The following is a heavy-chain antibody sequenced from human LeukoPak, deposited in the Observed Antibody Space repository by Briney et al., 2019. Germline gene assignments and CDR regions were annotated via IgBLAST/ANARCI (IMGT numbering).Heavy chain of an antibody. D-gene: IGHD2/OR15-2a*01. CDR1: GFTFSSYA. CDR2: ISGSGGST. Sequence: GGPLRLSCAASGFTFSSYAMSWVRQAPGKGLEWVSAISGSGGSTYYADSVKGRFTISRDNSKNTLYLQMNSLRAEDTAVYYCAKPSTTYYYYYYMDVWGKGTTVTVSS. V-gene: IGHV3-23*01. J-gene: IGHJ6*03. CDR3: AKPSTTYYYYYYMDV.